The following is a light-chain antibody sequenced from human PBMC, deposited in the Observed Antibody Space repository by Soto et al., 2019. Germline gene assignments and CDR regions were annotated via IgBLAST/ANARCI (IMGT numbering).Light chain of an antibody. V-gene: IGLV2-14*01. CDR3: SSFTSRVTFV. CDR2: EVT. Sequence: QSALTQPASVSGSPGQSIAISCTGTRSDVGAYNYVSWYQQHPGKAPKLMISEVTNRPSGVSDRFSGSKSGNTASLTISGLQAEDESDYYCSSFTSRVTFVFGTGTKLTGL. J-gene: IGLJ1*01. CDR1: RSDVGAYNY.